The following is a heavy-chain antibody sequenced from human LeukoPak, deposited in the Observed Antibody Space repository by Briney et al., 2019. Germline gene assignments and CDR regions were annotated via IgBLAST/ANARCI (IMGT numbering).Heavy chain of an antibody. CDR2: LYTNGNT. J-gene: IGHJ6*02. CDR1: GVPIASASYY. V-gene: IGHV4-61*02. CDR3: ARGQTPHVFYYYYDMDV. Sequence: SETLSLTCTVSGVPIASASYYWSWVRQPAGQGLEWIGLYTNGNTKYNPSLKSRGTISVDTSNNQFSLNLNSVTAADTAVYYCARGQTPHVFYYYYDMDVWGQGTTVTVSS.